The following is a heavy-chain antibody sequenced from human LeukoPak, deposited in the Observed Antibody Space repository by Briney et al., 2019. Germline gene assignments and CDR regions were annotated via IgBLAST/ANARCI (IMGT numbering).Heavy chain of an antibody. Sequence: GGSLRLSCASSGFTFTNAWMSWVRQAPGQGLEWVGRIKSKTDGGTTDYAAPVKGRFTISRDDSKTTLYLQMNSLKSEDTAVYYCTTVRGSSYQYFQRWGQGTLVTVSS. J-gene: IGHJ1*01. CDR1: GFTFTNAW. V-gene: IGHV3-15*01. D-gene: IGHD6-13*01. CDR3: TTVRGSSYQYFQR. CDR2: IKSKTDGGTT.